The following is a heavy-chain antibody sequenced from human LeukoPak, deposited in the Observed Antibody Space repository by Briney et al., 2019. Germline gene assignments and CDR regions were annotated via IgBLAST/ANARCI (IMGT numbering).Heavy chain of an antibody. CDR1: GYTFTGYY. CDR2: INPDSGAT. D-gene: IGHD3-16*01. J-gene: IGHJ4*02. V-gene: IGHV1-2*02. Sequence: ASVKVSCKASGYTFTGYYMHWVRQVPGQGLQWMGWINPDSGATNYAQNFQGRVTMTRDTSISTAYMEVSRLISDDTAIYYCARDGGLDYWGQGTLVIVSS. CDR3: ARDGGLDY.